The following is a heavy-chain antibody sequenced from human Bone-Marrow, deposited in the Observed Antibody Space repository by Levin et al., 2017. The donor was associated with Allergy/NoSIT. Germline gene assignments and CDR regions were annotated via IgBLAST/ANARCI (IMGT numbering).Heavy chain of an antibody. V-gene: IGHV4-61*01. Sequence: SETLSLTCTVSGGSVSSGSYYWSWIRQPPGKGLEWIGYIYYSGSTNYNPSLKSRVTISVDTSKNQFSLKLSSVTAADTAVYYCARGIAAAKNRGAYYYYGMDVWGQGTTVTVSS. J-gene: IGHJ6*02. CDR2: IYYSGST. CDR1: GGSVSSGSYY. D-gene: IGHD6-13*01. CDR3: ARGIAAAKNRGAYYYYGMDV.